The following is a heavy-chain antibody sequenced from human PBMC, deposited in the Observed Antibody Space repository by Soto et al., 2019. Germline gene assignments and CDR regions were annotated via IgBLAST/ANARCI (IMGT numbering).Heavy chain of an antibody. CDR2: INPNSGGT. J-gene: IGHJ4*02. Sequence: ASVKVSCKASGYTFTGYYMHCLRQAPGQGLEWMGWINPNSGGTNYAQKFQGRVTMTRDTSISTAYMELSRLRSDDTVVYYCARDLRRLRGTLTHSDYWGQGSLVTVSS. D-gene: IGHD2-15*01. CDR1: GYTFTGYY. CDR3: ARDLRRLRGTLTHSDY. V-gene: IGHV1-2*02.